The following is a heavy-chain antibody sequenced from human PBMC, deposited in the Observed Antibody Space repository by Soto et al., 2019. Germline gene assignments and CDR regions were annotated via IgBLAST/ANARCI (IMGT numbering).Heavy chain of an antibody. CDR1: GYTFTSYG. Sequence: ASVKVSCKASGYTFTSYGISWVRQAPGQGLEWMGWISAYNGNTNYAQKLQGGVTMTTDTSTSTAYMELRSLRSDDTAVYYCARNYRPFYYDSSGPTVFDYWGQGTLVTVSS. D-gene: IGHD3-22*01. CDR3: ARNYRPFYYDSSGPTVFDY. V-gene: IGHV1-18*01. CDR2: ISAYNGNT. J-gene: IGHJ4*02.